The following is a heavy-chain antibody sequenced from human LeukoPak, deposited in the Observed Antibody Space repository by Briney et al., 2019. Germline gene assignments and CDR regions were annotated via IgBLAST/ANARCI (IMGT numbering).Heavy chain of an antibody. CDR3: ARRPTTIFGVVITYYYYYGMDV. D-gene: IGHD3-3*01. V-gene: IGHV4-34*01. J-gene: IGHJ6*02. CDR1: GGSFSGYY. Sequence: SETLSLTCAVYGGSFSGYYWSWIRQPPGEGLEWIGEINHSGSTNYNPSLKSRVTISVDTSKNQFSLKLSSVTAADTAVYYCARRPTTIFGVVITYYYYYGMDVWGQGTTVTVSS. CDR2: INHSGST.